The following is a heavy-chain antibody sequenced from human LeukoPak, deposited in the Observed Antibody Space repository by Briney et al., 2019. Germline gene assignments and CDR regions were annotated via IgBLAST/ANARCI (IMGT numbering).Heavy chain of an antibody. J-gene: IGHJ3*02. CDR2: IYYSGST. CDR1: GGSISSGDYS. CDR3: ARASPDYDFWSGYPYPDAFDI. D-gene: IGHD3-3*01. V-gene: IGHV4-30-4*01. Sequence: SETLSLTCTVSGGSISSGDYSWSWIRQPPGKGLEWIGYIYYSGSTYYNPSLKSRVTISVDTSKNQFSLKLSSVTAADTAVYYCARASPDYDFWSGYPYPDAFDIWGQGTMVTVSS.